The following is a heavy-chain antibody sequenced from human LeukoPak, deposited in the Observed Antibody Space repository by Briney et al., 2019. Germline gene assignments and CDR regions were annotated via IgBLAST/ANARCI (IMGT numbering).Heavy chain of an antibody. J-gene: IGHJ4*02. V-gene: IGHV3-30*02. Sequence: PGGSLRLSCAASGFTFSNYAFHWVRQAPGKGLEWVAFIRYDGSNKYYADSVKGRFTISRDNSKDTLYLQMNSLRAEDTAVYYCAKGYSSSWYWGQGTLVTVSS. D-gene: IGHD6-13*01. CDR2: IRYDGSNK. CDR1: GFTFSNYA. CDR3: AKGYSSSWY.